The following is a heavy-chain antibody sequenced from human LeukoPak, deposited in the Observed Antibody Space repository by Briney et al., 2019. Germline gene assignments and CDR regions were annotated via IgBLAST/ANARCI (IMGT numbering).Heavy chain of an antibody. V-gene: IGHV4-38-2*02. Sequence: SETLSLTCTVSTYSISSGYYWGWIRRPSGEGLEWIGSIYHSGNSYYNPSLKSRVTISVDTSKNQFSLKLRSVAAADTAVYYCARDSEVVVMNFDYWGQGTLVTVSS. CDR2: IYHSGNS. CDR3: ARDSEVVVMNFDY. D-gene: IGHD3-22*01. J-gene: IGHJ4*02. CDR1: TYSISSGYY.